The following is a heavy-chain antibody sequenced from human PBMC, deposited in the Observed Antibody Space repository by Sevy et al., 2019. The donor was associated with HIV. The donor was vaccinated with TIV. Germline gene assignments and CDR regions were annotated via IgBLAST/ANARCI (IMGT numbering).Heavy chain of an antibody. Sequence: SETLSLTCSVSGGSISKIGNYWGWVRQPPGERLEWIGDIFHTGKTNYNPSLKSRVTISLDTSKNQFSLKLSSVTAADTATYYCAKIYDYWGPGALVTVSS. CDR1: GGSISKIGNY. V-gene: IGHV4-39*01. CDR3: AKIYDY. J-gene: IGHJ4*01. D-gene: IGHD3-3*01. CDR2: IFHTGKT.